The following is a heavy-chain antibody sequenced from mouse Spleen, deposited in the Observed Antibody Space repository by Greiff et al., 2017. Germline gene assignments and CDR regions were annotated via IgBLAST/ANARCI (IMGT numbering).Heavy chain of an antibody. CDR1: GYSITSGYY. V-gene: IGHV3-6*02. D-gene: IGHD1-1*01. J-gene: IGHJ2*01. CDR3: ARAYYGSSLYFDY. Sequence: VQLQQSGPGLVKPSQSLSLTCSVTGYSITSGYYWNWIRQFPGNKLEWMGYISYDGSNNYNPSLKNRISITRDTSKNQFFLKLNSVTTEDTATYYCARAYYGSSLYFDYWGQGTTLTVSS. CDR2: ISYDGSN.